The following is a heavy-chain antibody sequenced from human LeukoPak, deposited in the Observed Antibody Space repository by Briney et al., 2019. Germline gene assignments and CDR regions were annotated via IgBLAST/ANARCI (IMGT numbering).Heavy chain of an antibody. CDR2: ISSSGSTI. J-gene: IGHJ4*02. Sequence: GGSLRLSCAASGFTFSDYYMSWIRQAPGKGLEWVSYISSSGSTIYYADSVKGRFTISRDNAKNSLYLQMNSLRAEDTALYYCAKDIGLIVGADYFDYWGQGTLVTVSS. D-gene: IGHD1-26*01. CDR3: AKDIGLIVGADYFDY. CDR1: GFTFSDYY. V-gene: IGHV3-11*01.